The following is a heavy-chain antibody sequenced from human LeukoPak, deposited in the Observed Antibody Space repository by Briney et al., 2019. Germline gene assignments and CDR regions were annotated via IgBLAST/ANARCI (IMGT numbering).Heavy chain of an antibody. CDR2: IIPIFGTA. CDR1: GGTFSSYA. V-gene: IGHV1-69*13. CDR3: VVGATPVDV. J-gene: IGHJ6*04. D-gene: IGHD1-26*01. Sequence: ASVKVSCEASGGTFSSYAISWVRQAPGQGLEWMGGIIPIFGTANYAQKFQGRVTITADESTSTAYMGLSSLRSEDTAVYYCVVGATPVDVWGKGTTVTVSS.